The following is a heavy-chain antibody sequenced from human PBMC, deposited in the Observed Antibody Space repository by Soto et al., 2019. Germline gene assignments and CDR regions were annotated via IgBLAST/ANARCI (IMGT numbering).Heavy chain of an antibody. CDR2: IHHGGNT. D-gene: IGHD1-7*01. CDR3: ARDRLELSPYHYQYGLDV. J-gene: IGHJ6*02. CDR1: GGSISSNNW. Sequence: QVQLQESGPGLVKPSGTLSLTCAVSGGSISSNNWWSWVRQPPGKGLEWIGEIHHGGNTNYNPSLKSRVTISADKSKNQFALKLNSVTAADTAVYYCARDRLELSPYHYQYGLDVWGQGTTVTVSS. V-gene: IGHV4-4*02.